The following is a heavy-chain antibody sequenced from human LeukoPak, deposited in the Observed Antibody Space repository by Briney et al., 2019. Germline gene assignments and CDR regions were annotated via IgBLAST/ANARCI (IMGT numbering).Heavy chain of an antibody. Sequence: GGSLRLSCAASGFTFSSNAMTWVRQAPGKGLEWVSSISSSSSYIYYADSVKGRFTISRDNAKTTLYLQMNSLTAEDTAVYYCSRDSTPANHWGQGTLVTVSS. CDR1: GFTFSSNA. CDR3: SRDSTPANH. CDR2: ISSSSSYI. V-gene: IGHV3-21*01. J-gene: IGHJ5*02.